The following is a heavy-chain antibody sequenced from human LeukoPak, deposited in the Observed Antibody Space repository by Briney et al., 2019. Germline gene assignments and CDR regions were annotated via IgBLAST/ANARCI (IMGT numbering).Heavy chain of an antibody. J-gene: IGHJ4*02. CDR2: ISYDESNK. CDR1: GFTFSSYA. CDR3: LRGYYDSNRYFDFDY. V-gene: IGHV3-30-3*01. Sequence: GGSLRLSCAASGFTFSSYAMHWVRQAPGKGLEWVAVISYDESNKYYADSVKGRFTISRDTSKNTLYLQMNSLRVEDTAVYYCLRGYYDSNRYFDFDYWGRGTLVTVSS. D-gene: IGHD3-22*01.